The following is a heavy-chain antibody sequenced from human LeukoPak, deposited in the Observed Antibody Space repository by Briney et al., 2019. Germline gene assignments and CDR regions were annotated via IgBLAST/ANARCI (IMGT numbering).Heavy chain of an antibody. CDR2: IYPGDSDT. J-gene: IGHJ6*02. D-gene: IGHD3-22*01. CDR3: ASAIRYYDSSGYPPHYYYYYGMDV. Sequence: GASRKISCKGSGSRFTSYWIGWGRPMPGKGLGWMGIIYPGDSDTRYSPSFQGQVTISADKSISTAYLQWSSLKASDTAMYYCASAIRYYDSSGYPPHYYYYYGMDVWGQGTTVTVSS. CDR1: GSRFTSYW. V-gene: IGHV5-51*01.